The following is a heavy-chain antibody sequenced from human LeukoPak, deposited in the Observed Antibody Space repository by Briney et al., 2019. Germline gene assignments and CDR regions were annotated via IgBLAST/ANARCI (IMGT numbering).Heavy chain of an antibody. CDR3: ATPFDY. Sequence: PGGSLRLSCAASGFTFRTYSMNWVRQAPGKGLEWVSYISSDRGTLYYADSVKGRFTIARDNAKNLLYLQTTSLSAEDTAVYYCATPFDYWGQGTLVTVSS. CDR1: GFTFRTYS. J-gene: IGHJ4*02. CDR2: ISSDRGTL. V-gene: IGHV3-48*01.